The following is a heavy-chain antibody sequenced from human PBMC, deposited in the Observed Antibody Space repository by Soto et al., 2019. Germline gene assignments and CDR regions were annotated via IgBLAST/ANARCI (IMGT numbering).Heavy chain of an antibody. CDR3: ARQNVLPQWLALNSGYYFDY. V-gene: IGHV4-39*01. J-gene: IGHJ4*02. Sequence: QLQLQESGPGLVKPSETLSLTCTVSGGSISSSSYYWGWIRQPPGKGLEWIGSIYYSGSTYYNPSLKSRVTISVDTSKNQFSLKLSSVTAADTAVYYCARQNVLPQWLALNSGYYFDYWGQGTLVTVSS. CDR1: GGSISSSSYY. CDR2: IYYSGST. D-gene: IGHD6-19*01.